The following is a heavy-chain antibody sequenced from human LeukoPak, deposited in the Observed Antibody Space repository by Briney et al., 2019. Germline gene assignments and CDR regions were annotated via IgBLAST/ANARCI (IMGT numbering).Heavy chain of an antibody. V-gene: IGHV1-2*02. Sequence: GASVKASCKASGYTFTDYYINWVRQAPGQGLGCMGWINPNSGDTKYAPKFQGRVTMTRDTSISTDYMELSRLRSDDTAVYYCARRIAAPGNDAFDIWGQGTMVTVSS. CDR2: INPNSGDT. D-gene: IGHD6-13*01. CDR1: GYTFTDYY. CDR3: ARRIAAPGNDAFDI. J-gene: IGHJ3*02.